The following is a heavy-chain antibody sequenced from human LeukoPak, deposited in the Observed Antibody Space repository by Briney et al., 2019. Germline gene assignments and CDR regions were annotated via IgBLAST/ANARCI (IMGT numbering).Heavy chain of an antibody. CDR1: GVSISSYY. Sequence: KPSETLSLTCTVSGVSISSYYWSWLRQPPGKGLEWIGYIYYSGSTNYNPSLKSRVTISVDTSKNQFSLKLSSVTAADTAVYYCARFGSNGVDYWGQGTLVTVSS. V-gene: IGHV4-59*08. CDR3: ARFGSNGVDY. D-gene: IGHD4-11*01. J-gene: IGHJ4*02. CDR2: IYYSGST.